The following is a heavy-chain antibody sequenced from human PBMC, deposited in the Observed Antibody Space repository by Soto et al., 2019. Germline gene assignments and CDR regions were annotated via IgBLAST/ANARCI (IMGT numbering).Heavy chain of an antibody. V-gene: IGHV3-33*01. D-gene: IGHD1-26*01. CDR1: GFTFSSYA. Sequence: GGSLRLSCAASGFTFSSYAMHWVRQAPGKGLEWVVLIWYDGSNKFYADSVKGRFTISRDNSKNTLYLQMNSLKAEDTAVYYCAREGGSGSYYHFDYWGQGTLVTVSS. CDR2: IWYDGSNK. CDR3: AREGGSGSYYHFDY. J-gene: IGHJ4*02.